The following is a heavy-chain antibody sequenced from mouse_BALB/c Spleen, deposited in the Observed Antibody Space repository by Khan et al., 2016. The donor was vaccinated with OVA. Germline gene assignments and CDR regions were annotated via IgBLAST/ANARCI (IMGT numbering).Heavy chain of an antibody. Sequence: EVQLQESGPGLVKPSQSLSLTCTVTGYSITSGYAWNWIRQFPGNKLEWMGYISYSGVTSYTPSLKRRISITRETSKNQSFLQSNSVTTEDTTTYYCTRRNYYGYYFDYWGQGTTLTVAS. V-gene: IGHV3-2*02. D-gene: IGHD1-1*01. J-gene: IGHJ2*01. CDR3: TRRNYYGYYFDY. CDR2: ISYSGVT. CDR1: GYSITSGYA.